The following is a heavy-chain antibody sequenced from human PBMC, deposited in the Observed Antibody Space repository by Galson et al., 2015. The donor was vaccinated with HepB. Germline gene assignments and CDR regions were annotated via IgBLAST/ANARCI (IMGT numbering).Heavy chain of an antibody. D-gene: IGHD4-17*01. CDR2: ISGSGGIA. J-gene: IGHJ3*02. CDR3: AKDIRRDNGGYVGLDALDI. CDR1: GFTFSSHG. V-gene: IGHV3-23*01. Sequence: SLRLACAASGFTFSSHGLTWVRQTPGKGPEWVSAISGSGGIAYYADSVKGRFTISRDNSKNTRYLQMNSLRAEATAVYHCAKDIRRDNGGYVGLDALDIWGRGTRVTVSS.